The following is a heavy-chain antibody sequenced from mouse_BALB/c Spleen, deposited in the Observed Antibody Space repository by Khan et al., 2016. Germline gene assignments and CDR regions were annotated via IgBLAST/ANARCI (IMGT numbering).Heavy chain of an antibody. Sequence: EVQLVESGGGLVKPGWSLKLSCAASGFTFSDYYMYWVRPTPEQRLEWVATISDCGSYTYYPDSVKGRFTISSDNAKNNLYLQMSSLKSEDTAMYYCAREGLRRGFAYWGQGTLVTVSA. V-gene: IGHV5-4*02. J-gene: IGHJ3*01. CDR3: AREGLRRGFAY. CDR2: ISDCGSYT. CDR1: GFTFSDYY. D-gene: IGHD2-4*01.